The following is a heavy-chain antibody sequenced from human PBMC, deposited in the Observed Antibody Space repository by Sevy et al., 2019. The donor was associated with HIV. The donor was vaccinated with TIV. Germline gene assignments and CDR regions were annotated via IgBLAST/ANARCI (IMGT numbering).Heavy chain of an antibody. D-gene: IGHD3-22*01. Sequence: GGSLRLSCATSGFTSTPYAVAWVRQAPGKGLEWVAAISGSGAITYYADSRKARLIISRDRTNNTVYLQMKRLRAEETALYYCAKDRYNFDSSGYYYHHDAFDVWGRGTMVTVSS. CDR1: GFTSTPYA. J-gene: IGHJ3*01. CDR2: ISGSGAIT. CDR3: AKDRYNFDSSGYYYHHDAFDV. V-gene: IGHV3-23*01.